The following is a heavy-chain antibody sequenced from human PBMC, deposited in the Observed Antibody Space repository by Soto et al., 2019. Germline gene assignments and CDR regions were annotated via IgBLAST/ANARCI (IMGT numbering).Heavy chain of an antibody. V-gene: IGHV4-34*01. Sequence: SETLSLTCAVCGGSFSGYYWSWIRQPPGKGLEWIGEINHSGSTNYNPSLKSRVTISVDTSKNQFSLKLSSVTAADTAVYYCASTPPYSSGWHLWGQGTLVTVSS. CDR2: INHSGST. CDR1: GGSFSGYY. CDR3: ASTPPYSSGWHL. D-gene: IGHD6-19*01. J-gene: IGHJ5*02.